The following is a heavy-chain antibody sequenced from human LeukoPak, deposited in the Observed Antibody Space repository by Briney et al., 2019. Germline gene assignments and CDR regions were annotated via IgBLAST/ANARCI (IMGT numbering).Heavy chain of an antibody. Sequence: GASVKVSCKASGYTFTGYYMHWVRQAPGQGLEWMGWISAYNGNTNYAQMLQGRVTMTTDTSTSTAYMELRSLRSDDTAVYYCARDKVTIVATMSDAFEIWGQGTMVTVSS. CDR2: ISAYNGNT. J-gene: IGHJ3*02. D-gene: IGHD5-12*01. V-gene: IGHV1-18*04. CDR1: GYTFTGYY. CDR3: ARDKVTIVATMSDAFEI.